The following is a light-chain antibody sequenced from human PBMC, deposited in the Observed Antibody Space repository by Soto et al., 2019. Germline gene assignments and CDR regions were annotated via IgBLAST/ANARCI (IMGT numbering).Light chain of an antibody. CDR2: AAS. CDR3: QQYGSSFLT. V-gene: IGKV3-20*01. Sequence: EIVLTQSPGTLSLSPGERATLSCRASQSVDSSYLAWYQQKPGQAPRLLIYAASSRATGIPDRFSGSGSGTDFTLTISRLEPEDFAVYYCQQYGSSFLTFG. J-gene: IGKJ5*01. CDR1: QSVDSSY.